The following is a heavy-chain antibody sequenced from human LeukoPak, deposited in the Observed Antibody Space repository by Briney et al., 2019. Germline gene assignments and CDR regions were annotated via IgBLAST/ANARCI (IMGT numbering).Heavy chain of an antibody. D-gene: IGHD5-18*01. CDR1: GFTFSSYE. J-gene: IGHJ4*02. V-gene: IGHV3-48*03. Sequence: GGSLRLSCAASGFTFSSYEMNWVRQAPGKGLEWVSHISSSGSTIYYADSVKGRFTISRDNAKNTLYLQMNSLRAEDTAVYYCAKCPKPAMVDYWGQGTLVTVSS. CDR2: ISSSGSTI. CDR3: AKCPKPAMVDY.